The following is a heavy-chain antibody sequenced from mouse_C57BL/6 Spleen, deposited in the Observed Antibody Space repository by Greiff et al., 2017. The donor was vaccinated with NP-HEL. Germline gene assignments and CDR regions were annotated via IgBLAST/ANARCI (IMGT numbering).Heavy chain of an antibody. V-gene: IGHV5-6*01. CDR1: GFTFSSYG. CDR2: ISSGGSYT. J-gene: IGHJ4*01. D-gene: IGHD1-1*01. Sequence: EVQLVESGGDLVKPGGSLKLSCAASGFTFSSYGMSWVRQTPDKRLEWVATISSGGSYTYYPDGVKGRFPISRDNAKNNMYLQMRSLKSEDTAMYYCARHPVVANYYAMDYWSQGTSVTVSS. CDR3: ARHPVVANYYAMDY.